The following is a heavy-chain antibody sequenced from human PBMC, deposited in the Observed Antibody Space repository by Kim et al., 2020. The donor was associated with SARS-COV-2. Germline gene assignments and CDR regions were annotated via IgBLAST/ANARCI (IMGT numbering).Heavy chain of an antibody. CDR3: KRRSSGLDY. Sequence: GGSLRLSCTASGFTFGDYAMSWVRQAPGKGLEWVGFIRSKAYGGTTEYAASVKGRFTISRDDSKSIAYLQMNSLKTEDTAVYYCKRRSSGLDYWGQGTLVTVSS. V-gene: IGHV3-49*04. CDR2: IRSKAYGGTT. CDR1: GFTFGDYA. D-gene: IGHD6-19*01. J-gene: IGHJ4*02.